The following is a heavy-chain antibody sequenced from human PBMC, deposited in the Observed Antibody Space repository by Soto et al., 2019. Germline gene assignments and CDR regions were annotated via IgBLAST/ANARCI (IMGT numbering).Heavy chain of an antibody. CDR1: GGSVSSGSYY. CDR3: ARDSTAWFPYYDIDV. J-gene: IGHJ6*02. V-gene: IGHV4-31*03. Sequence: PSETLSLTCTVSGGSVSSGSYYWSWIRQHPGRGLEWIGYIYYTGNTYYNPSLKSRLAISVDTSKNQFSLKLTSVTAADTALYYCARDSTAWFPYYDIDVWGQGTTVTVSS. CDR2: IYYTGNT. D-gene: IGHD3-10*01.